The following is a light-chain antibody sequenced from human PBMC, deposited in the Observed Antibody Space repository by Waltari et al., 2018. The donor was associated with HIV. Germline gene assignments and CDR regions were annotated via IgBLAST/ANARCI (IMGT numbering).Light chain of an antibody. V-gene: IGLV1-36*01. CDR2: YDD. J-gene: IGLJ2*01. Sequence: QSVLTQPPSVSEAPRQRVAICCSGSSSSIANNAVNWYQQLPGTGPKLLIYYDDLLPPGVSDRFAGSKSGTASSLATSGLQSEAEADYDWAAWDDSRNGPVFGGGTKLTVL. CDR3: AAWDDSRNGPV. CDR1: SSSIANNA.